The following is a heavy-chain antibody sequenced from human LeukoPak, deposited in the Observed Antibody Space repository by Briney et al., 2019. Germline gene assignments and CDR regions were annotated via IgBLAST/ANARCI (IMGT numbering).Heavy chain of an antibody. CDR1: GGTISSYF. CDR2: IYTSGST. Sequence: SETLSVTCIFTGGTISSYFWSWIRQPAGKGLEWMGGIYTSGSTNYIPSLKSRVTMSVDTSKDEFSLKLSSVTAADTAVYYCARDVGAYYYASSGYYGGSFDIWDQGTMVTVSS. V-gene: IGHV4-4*07. CDR3: ARDVGAYYYASSGYYGGSFDI. J-gene: IGHJ3*02. D-gene: IGHD3-22*01.